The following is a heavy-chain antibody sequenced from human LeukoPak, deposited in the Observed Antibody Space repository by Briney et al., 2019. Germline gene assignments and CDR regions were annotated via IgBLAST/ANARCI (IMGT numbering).Heavy chain of an antibody. CDR1: GFTFSSAA. J-gene: IGHJ3*02. Sequence: PGGSLRLSCAASGFTFSSAAMHWVRQAPGKGLEWVAIISFDGTNKYYADSVKGRFTISRDNPKTTLYLQLNGLRAEDTAVYYCVRDPKGGFSYGWGAFDIWGQGTMVTVSS. CDR3: VRDPKGGFSYGWGAFDI. V-gene: IGHV3-30-3*01. CDR2: ISFDGTNK. D-gene: IGHD5-18*01.